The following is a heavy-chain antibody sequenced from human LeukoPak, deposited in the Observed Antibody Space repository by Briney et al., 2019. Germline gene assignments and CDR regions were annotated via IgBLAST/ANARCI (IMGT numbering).Heavy chain of an antibody. V-gene: IGHV3-72*01. CDR3: TRVRHGDYFDY. J-gene: IGHJ4*02. D-gene: IGHD4-17*01. CDR2: VRNKPNTYTT. Sequence: GGSLRLSCAASGFTFSGHCMDWVRQAPGKGLEWVGRVRNKPNTYTTDYAASVKGRFTISRDDSKDSLYLQMNSLKTEDTAVYYCTRVRHGDYFDYWGQGTLVTVSS. CDR1: GFTFSGHC.